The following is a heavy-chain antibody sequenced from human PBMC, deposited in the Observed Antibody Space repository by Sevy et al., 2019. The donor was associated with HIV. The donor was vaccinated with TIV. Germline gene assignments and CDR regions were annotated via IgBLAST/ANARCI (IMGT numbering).Heavy chain of an antibody. V-gene: IGHV3-48*02. Sequence: GGSLRLSCAASVFTFSSYSMNWVRQAPGKGLEWVSYISSSSTIYYADSVKGRFTISRDNAKNSLYLQMNSLRDEDTAVYYCARDPDVDTAMVVDYWGQGTLVTVSS. CDR3: ARDPDVDTAMVVDY. CDR1: VFTFSSYS. CDR2: ISSSSTI. D-gene: IGHD5-18*01. J-gene: IGHJ4*02.